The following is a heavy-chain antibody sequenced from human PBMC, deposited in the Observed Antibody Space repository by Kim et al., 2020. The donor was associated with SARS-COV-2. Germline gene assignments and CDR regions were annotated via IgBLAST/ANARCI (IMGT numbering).Heavy chain of an antibody. CDR2: IYSGGST. CDR1: GFTVSSNY. V-gene: IGHV3-53*01. J-gene: IGHJ6*02. D-gene: IGHD6-13*01. Sequence: GGSLRLSCAASGFTVSSNYMSWVRQAPGKGLEWVSVIYSGGSTYYADSVKGRFTISRDNSKNTLYLQMNSLRAEDTAVYYCARDERHRIARTYYYYGMDVWGQGTTVTVSS. CDR3: ARDERHRIARTYYYYGMDV.